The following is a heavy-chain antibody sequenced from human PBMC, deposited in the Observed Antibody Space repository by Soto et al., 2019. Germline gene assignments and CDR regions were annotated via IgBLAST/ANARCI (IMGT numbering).Heavy chain of an antibody. V-gene: IGHV1-69*04. CDR3: AFRGYSGYDLLDY. Sequence: GASVKASWKASGYTFTSYAMHWVRQAPGQGLEWMGRIIPILGIANYAQKFQGRVTITADKSTSTAYMELSSLRSEDTAVYYCAFRGYSGYDLLDYWGQGTLVTVSS. D-gene: IGHD5-12*01. CDR1: GYTFTSYA. CDR2: IIPILGIA. J-gene: IGHJ4*02.